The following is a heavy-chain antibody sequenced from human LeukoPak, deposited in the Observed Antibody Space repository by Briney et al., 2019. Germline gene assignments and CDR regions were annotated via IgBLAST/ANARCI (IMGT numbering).Heavy chain of an antibody. CDR2: IIPILGIA. J-gene: IGHJ4*02. V-gene: IGHV1-69*04. D-gene: IGHD6-19*01. Sequence: ASVKVSCKASGYTFTSYGISWVRQAPGQGLEWMGRIIPILGIANYAQKFQGRVTITADKSTSTAYMELSSLRSEDTAVYYCARGHSSGWSAPFDYWGQGTLVTVSS. CDR1: GYTFTSYG. CDR3: ARGHSSGWSAPFDY.